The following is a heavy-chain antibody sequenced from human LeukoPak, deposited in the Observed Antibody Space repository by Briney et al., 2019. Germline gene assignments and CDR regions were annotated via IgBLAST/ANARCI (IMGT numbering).Heavy chain of an antibody. V-gene: IGHV3-30*18. CDR1: GFTFSSYG. Sequence: GGSLRLSCSASGFTFSSYGMHWVRQAPGKGLEWVAVISVDGSNEYYADSVEGRFTISRDNSKNTLYLQMNSLRAEDTAVYYCAKAYLGSSDYYYYYMDVWGKGTTVTVSS. CDR2: ISVDGSNE. CDR3: AKAYLGSSDYYYYYMDV. D-gene: IGHD6-6*01. J-gene: IGHJ6*03.